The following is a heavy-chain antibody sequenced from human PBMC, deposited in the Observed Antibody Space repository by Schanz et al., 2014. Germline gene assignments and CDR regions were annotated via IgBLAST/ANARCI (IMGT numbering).Heavy chain of an antibody. Sequence: QVQLVQSGTEVKKPGASVKVSCKASGYTFTRSGISWVRQAPGQGLEWMAEINTYTGKSTYAQGFTGRFALSLDTSVSAAYLQIISLKAEDTAVYYCARGTFLDYWGQGTLVTVSS. J-gene: IGHJ4*02. CDR2: INTYTGKS. CDR3: ARGTFLDY. V-gene: IGHV7-4-1*02. D-gene: IGHD3-3*02. CDR1: GYTFTRSG.